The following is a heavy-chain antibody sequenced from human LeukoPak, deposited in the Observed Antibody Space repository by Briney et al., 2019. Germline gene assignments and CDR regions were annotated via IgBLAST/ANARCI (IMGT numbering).Heavy chain of an antibody. CDR1: LYTFTGYY. CDR2: MNPNSGNT. D-gene: IGHD3-22*01. J-gene: IGHJ5*02. CDR3: ARGVSRYYYDSSGYFDA. Sequence: ASLSVSPKPSLYTFTGYYINWVQQATQQGVGCVGWMNPNSGNTGYAQKFQGRVTITRNTSISTAYMELSSLRSEDTAVYYCARGVSRYYYDSSGYFDAWGQGTLVTVSS. V-gene: IGHV1-8*01.